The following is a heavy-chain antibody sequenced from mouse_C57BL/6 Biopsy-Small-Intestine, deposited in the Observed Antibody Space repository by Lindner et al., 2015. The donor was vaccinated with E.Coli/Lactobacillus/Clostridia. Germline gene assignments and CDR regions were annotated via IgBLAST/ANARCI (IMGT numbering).Heavy chain of an antibody. CDR3: APITTVVGGYFDV. CDR2: INPNYGTT. J-gene: IGHJ1*03. Sequence: VQLQESGPELVRPGASVKISCKASGYSFTDYNMNWVKQSNGKSLEWIGVINPNYGTTSYNQKFKGKATLTVDQSSSTAYMQLNSLTSEDSAVYYCAPITTVVGGYFDVWGTGTTVTVSS. CDR1: GYSFTDYN. D-gene: IGHD1-1*01. V-gene: IGHV1-39*01.